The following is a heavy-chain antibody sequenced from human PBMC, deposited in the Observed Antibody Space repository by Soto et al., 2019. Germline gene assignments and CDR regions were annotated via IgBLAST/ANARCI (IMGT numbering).Heavy chain of an antibody. J-gene: IGHJ4*01. CDR1: GFTFSDYG. CDR2: ISYDASNT. D-gene: IGHD1-26*01. CDR3: ARYSGKYQGPIDY. V-gene: IGHV3-30*03. Sequence: GESLSLSCAASGFTFSDYGIHCVRQAPGEGLVWLAGISYDASNTHYTDSVKGRVTVSRDNSKNKLYLQMNSLRAADTAVYFCARYSGKYQGPIDYWGQGTLVTVPS.